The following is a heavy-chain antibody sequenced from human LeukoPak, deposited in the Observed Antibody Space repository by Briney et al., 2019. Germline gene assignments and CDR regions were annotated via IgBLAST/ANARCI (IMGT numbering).Heavy chain of an antibody. V-gene: IGHV4-39*07. Sequence: MPSETLSLTCTVSGGSITSSSYFWGWIRQPPGKGLDWIGSIYYSGSTYYNPSLKSRVTISVDTSKNQFSLKLSSVTAADTAVYYCARGGYDGVYYYYYYYMDVWGKGTTVTVSS. J-gene: IGHJ6*03. D-gene: IGHD3-3*01. CDR2: IYYSGST. CDR3: ARGGYDGVYYYYYYYMDV. CDR1: GGSITSSSYF.